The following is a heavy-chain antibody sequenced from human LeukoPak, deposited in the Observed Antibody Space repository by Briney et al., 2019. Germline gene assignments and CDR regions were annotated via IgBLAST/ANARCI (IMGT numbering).Heavy chain of an antibody. V-gene: IGHV3-23*01. J-gene: IGHJ4*02. Sequence: PGGSLRLSCAASGFTFSNAWMSWVRQAPGKGLEWVSAISGSGGSTYYADSVKGRFTISRDNSKNTLYLQMNSLRAEDTAVYYCAKEWSRQGDYWGQGTLVTVSS. CDR3: AKEWSRQGDY. D-gene: IGHD6-6*01. CDR1: GFTFSNAW. CDR2: ISGSGGST.